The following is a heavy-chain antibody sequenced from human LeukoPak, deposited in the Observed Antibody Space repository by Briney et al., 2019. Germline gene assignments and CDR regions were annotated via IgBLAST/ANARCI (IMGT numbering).Heavy chain of an antibody. CDR3: AKDYKSGDGYWDFDF. J-gene: IGHJ4*02. V-gene: IGHV3-23*01. D-gene: IGHD5-24*01. CDR2: TPGGGET. CDR1: GFTFGLYA. Sequence: GGSLRLSCAASGFTFGLYAMSWVRQAPGMGLEWVAGTPGGGETFYADSVKGRFIISRDNSKNTADLQMSSLRVEDTAVYYCAKDYKSGDGYWDFDFWGQGTLVTVSS.